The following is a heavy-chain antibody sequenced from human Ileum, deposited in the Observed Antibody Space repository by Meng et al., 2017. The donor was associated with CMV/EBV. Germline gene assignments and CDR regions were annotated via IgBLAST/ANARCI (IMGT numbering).Heavy chain of an antibody. CDR1: GFPFNTYE. D-gene: IGHD2-2*01. V-gene: IGHV3-48*03. CDR3: ARWYCSTTSCLFDY. J-gene: IGHJ4*02. CDR2: ISSNGNTI. Sequence: GGSLRLSCTASGFPFNTYEMNWVRQAPGKGLEWVSYISSNGNTIFYADFVKGRFTVSRDNPKNSLYLQMNSLRADDTAVYYCARWYCSTTSCLFDYWGQGALVTVSS.